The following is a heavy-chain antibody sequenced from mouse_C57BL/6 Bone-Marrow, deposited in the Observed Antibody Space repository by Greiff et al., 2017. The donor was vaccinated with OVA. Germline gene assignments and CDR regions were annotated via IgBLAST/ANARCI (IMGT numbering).Heavy chain of an antibody. CDR1: GYTFTSYD. CDR3: ARKGITTVVSPYWYFDV. J-gene: IGHJ1*03. Sequence: QVQLQQSGPELVKPGASVKLSCKASGYTFTSYDINWVKQRPGQGLEWIGWIYPRDGSTKYNEKFKGKATLTVDTSSSTAYMELHSLTSEDSAVYFCARKGITTVVSPYWYFDVWGTGTTVTVSA. D-gene: IGHD1-1*01. V-gene: IGHV1-85*01. CDR2: IYPRDGST.